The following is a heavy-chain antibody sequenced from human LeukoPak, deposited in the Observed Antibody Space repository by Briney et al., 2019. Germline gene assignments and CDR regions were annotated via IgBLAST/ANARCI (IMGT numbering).Heavy chain of an antibody. CDR1: GFTFSSYW. CDR2: INQDGSER. J-gene: IGHJ4*02. D-gene: IGHD3-10*01. V-gene: IGHV3-7*05. Sequence: GGSLRLSCAASGFTFSSYWMSWVRQAPGKGLEWVANINQDGSERYYVDSVKGRFTISGDNAKNSLYLQMNSLRAEDTAVYYCARERDTGSGSYYSIWGQGTLVTVSS. CDR3: ARERDTGSGSYYSI.